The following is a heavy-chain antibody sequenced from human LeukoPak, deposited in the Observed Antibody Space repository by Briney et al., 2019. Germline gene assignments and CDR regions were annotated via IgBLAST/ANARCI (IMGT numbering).Heavy chain of an antibody. CDR3: ARDVERTGGTYYYGSGSPQG. J-gene: IGHJ4*02. CDR2: ISTGGSTI. V-gene: IGHV3-48*02. D-gene: IGHD3-10*01. CDR1: GFTFSSYS. Sequence: GGSLRLSCAASGFTFSSYSMIWVRQAPGRGLEWVSYISTGGSTIYYADSVKGRFTISRDNAKNSLYLQMNSLRDEDTAVYYCARDVERTGGTYYYGSGSPQGWGQGTLVTVSS.